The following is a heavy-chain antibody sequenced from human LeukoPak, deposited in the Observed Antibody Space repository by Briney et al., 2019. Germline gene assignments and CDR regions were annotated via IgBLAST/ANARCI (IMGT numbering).Heavy chain of an antibody. D-gene: IGHD5-24*01. CDR3: ARDLRWLQFDY. J-gene: IGHJ4*02. V-gene: IGHV3-53*01. CDR1: GFTFSSYS. CDR2: IYSGGST. Sequence: GGSLRLSCAASGFTFSSYSMNWVRQAPGKGLEWVSVIYSGGSTYYADSVKGRFTISRDNSKNTLYLQMNSLRAEDTAVYYCARDLRWLQFDYWGQGTLVTVSS.